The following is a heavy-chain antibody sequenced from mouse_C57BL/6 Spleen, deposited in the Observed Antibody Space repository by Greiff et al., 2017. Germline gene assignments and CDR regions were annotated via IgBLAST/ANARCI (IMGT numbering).Heavy chain of an antibody. CDR2: INPYNGGT. V-gene: IGHV1-19*01. CDR3: AREDGTTSAWFAD. CDR1: GYTFTDYC. Sequence: EVQLQQPGPVLVKPGASVKMSCKASGYTFTDYCMHWVKQSHGKSLEWIGVINPYNGGTSYNEKFKGKATLTVDKSSSTAYMELTSLTSEDSAVYYYAREDGTTSAWFADWGQATLVTVSA. J-gene: IGHJ3*01. D-gene: IGHD2-3*01.